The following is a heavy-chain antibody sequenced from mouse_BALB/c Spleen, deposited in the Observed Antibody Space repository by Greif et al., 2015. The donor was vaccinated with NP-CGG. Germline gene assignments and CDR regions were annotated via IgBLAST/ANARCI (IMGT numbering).Heavy chain of an antibody. CDR1: GFTFSSYG. CDR3: AREGYGNSAWFAY. Sequence: EVQLQQSGGGLVQPGGSLKLSCAASGFTFSSYGMSWVRQTPDKRLELVATINSNGGSTYYPDSVKGRFTISRDNAKNTLYLQMSSLKSEDTAMYYCAREGYGNSAWFAYWGQGTLVTVSA. V-gene: IGHV5-6-3*01. CDR2: INSNGGST. J-gene: IGHJ3*01. D-gene: IGHD2-10*02.